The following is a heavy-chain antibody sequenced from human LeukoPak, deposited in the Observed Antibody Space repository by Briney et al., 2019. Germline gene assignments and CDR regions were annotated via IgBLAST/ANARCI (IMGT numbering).Heavy chain of an antibody. CDR2: ISGRGCTP. D-gene: IGHD2-2*01. CDR1: GFTLSSYA. V-gene: IGHV3-23*01. J-gene: IGHJ4*02. CDR3: AGLCGSISCPEVVGH. Sequence: PGGSLRLSCAASGFTLSSYAMSGVPAAPGERLEWVSAISGRGCTPYYADPVKCRFTIPSDNSKNTLYLQMNSLRAEDTAVYYCAGLCGSISCPEVVGHWGQGTLVTVSS.